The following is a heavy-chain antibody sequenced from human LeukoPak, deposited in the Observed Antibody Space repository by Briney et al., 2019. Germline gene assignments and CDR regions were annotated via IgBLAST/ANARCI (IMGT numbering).Heavy chain of an antibody. D-gene: IGHD1-14*01. CDR1: GFTFSSCA. V-gene: IGHV3-23*01. CDR2: ISGSGGCT. J-gene: IGHJ4*02. CDR3: AKRYPTGYYFDY. Sequence: GGSLRLSCAASGFTFSSCAMSWVRQAPGKGLEWVSAISGSGGCTYYADSVKGRFTISRDNSKNTLYLQMNSLRAEHTAVYYCAKRYPTGYYFDYWGQGTLVTASS.